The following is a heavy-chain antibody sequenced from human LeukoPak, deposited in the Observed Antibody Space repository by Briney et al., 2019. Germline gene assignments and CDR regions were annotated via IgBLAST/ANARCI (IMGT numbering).Heavy chain of an antibody. CDR2: ISSSGSTI. D-gene: IGHD4-17*01. J-gene: IGHJ3*02. CDR3: ARAYYGAVPFDI. CDR1: GFTLSNYE. Sequence: GRSLRLSCAASGFTLSNYEMNWVRQAPGKGLEWVSYISSSGSTIYYADSVKGRFTISRDNAKNSLYLQMNSLRAEDTAVYYCARAYYGAVPFDIWGQGTMVTVSS. V-gene: IGHV3-48*03.